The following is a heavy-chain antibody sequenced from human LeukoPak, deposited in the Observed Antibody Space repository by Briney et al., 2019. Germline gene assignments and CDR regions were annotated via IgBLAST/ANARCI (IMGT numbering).Heavy chain of an antibody. CDR3: AREALWAYYFDY. CDR2: IYSGGST. V-gene: IGHV3-66*01. D-gene: IGHD3-10*01. CDR1: GFTVSSNY. Sequence: QAGGSLRLSCAASGFTVSSNYMSGVRQAPGKGLEWGSVIYSGGSTYYADSVKGRFTISRDNSKPTLYLQLNSLRAEDTAVYYCAREALWAYYFDYCGQGTLVTVSS. J-gene: IGHJ4*02.